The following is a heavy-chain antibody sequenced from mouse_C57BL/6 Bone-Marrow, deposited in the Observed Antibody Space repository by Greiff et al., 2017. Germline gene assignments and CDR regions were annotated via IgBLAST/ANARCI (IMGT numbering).Heavy chain of an antibody. D-gene: IGHD1-1*01. V-gene: IGHV14-4*01. CDR2: IDPENGDT. Sequence: VQLQQSGAELVRPGASVKLSCTASGFNIKDDYKHWVKQRPEQGLEWIGWIDPENGDTEYASKFQGKATITADTSSNTAYLQLSSLTSEDTAVYYCTHYYGSSHDYWGQGTTLTVSS. CDR1: GFNIKDDY. CDR3: THYYGSSHDY. J-gene: IGHJ2*01.